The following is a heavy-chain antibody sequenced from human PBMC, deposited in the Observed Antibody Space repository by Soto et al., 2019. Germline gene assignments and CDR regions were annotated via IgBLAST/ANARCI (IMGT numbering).Heavy chain of an antibody. Sequence: PGGSLRLSCAASGFTFSNYAMNWVRQAPGKGPEWVSGISAGRSTYYADSVKGRFTISRDNAKNSLYLQMNSLRAEDTAVYYCARVSTMAYFDAFDIWGQGTMVTVSS. V-gene: IGHV3-23*01. CDR3: ARVSTMAYFDAFDI. CDR2: ISAGRST. J-gene: IGHJ3*02. D-gene: IGHD3-10*01. CDR1: GFTFSNYA.